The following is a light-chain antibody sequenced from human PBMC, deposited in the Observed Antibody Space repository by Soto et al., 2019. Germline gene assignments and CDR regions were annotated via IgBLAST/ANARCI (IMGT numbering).Light chain of an antibody. CDR2: SAS. CDR1: QSISSY. CDR3: QQYYSNPQVT. V-gene: IGKV1-8*01. J-gene: IGKJ4*01. Sequence: AIRMTQSPSSFSASPGDRVTITCRASQSISSYLAWYQQKPGKTPKLLIYSASSLQRGVPPRFSGSGSGTDFTLTIISLQYEDVAAYYCQQYYSNPQVTFGGGTKVDIK.